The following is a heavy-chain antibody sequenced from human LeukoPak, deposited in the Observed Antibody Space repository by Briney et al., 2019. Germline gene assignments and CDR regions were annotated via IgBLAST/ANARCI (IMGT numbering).Heavy chain of an antibody. CDR1: GFTFGSYY. CDR2: IKQDGSAK. CDR3: ARDKLTGDSYFIY. D-gene: IGHD7-27*01. J-gene: IGHJ4*02. V-gene: IGHV3-7*04. Sequence: PGGSFRLSCAASGFTFGSYYMSWVRQAPGKGLEWVANIKQDGSAKKYVDSVKGRFTISRDNAKNSLYLEMTSLRAEDTAVYYCARDKLTGDSYFIYWGQGPLDTVSS.